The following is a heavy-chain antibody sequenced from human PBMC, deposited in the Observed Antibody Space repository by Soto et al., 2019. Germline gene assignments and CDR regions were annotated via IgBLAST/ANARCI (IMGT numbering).Heavy chain of an antibody. CDR2: INPNSGGK. J-gene: IGHJ4*02. D-gene: IGHD3-10*01. CDR3: ARGGSGSGTYSRFDF. V-gene: IGHV1-2*02. CDR1: GYAFSNYY. Sequence: QVQLVQSGAEVKEPGASVKVTCKASGYAFSNYYVHWVRQAPGQGLEWMGWINPNSGGKKYAQKFQGSVTMTRDTSSSTAYMELSGLRSDGTAVYYCARGGSGSGTYSRFDFWGQGTLVTVSS.